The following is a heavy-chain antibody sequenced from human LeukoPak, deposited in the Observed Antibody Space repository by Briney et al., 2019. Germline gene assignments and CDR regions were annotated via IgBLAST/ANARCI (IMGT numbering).Heavy chain of an antibody. Sequence: GALRLSCAASGFTLDDYGMSWVRQAPGKGLEWAAGINWNGGSTGYADSVKGRFTSSRDNAKNYLYLQMNSLRAEDTALYHCARDYITMVRGVNTRRSISRGDAFDIWGQGTMVTVSS. D-gene: IGHD3-10*01. V-gene: IGHV3-20*01. CDR1: GFTLDDYG. CDR3: ARDYITMVRGVNTRRSISRGDAFDI. CDR2: INWNGGST. J-gene: IGHJ3*02.